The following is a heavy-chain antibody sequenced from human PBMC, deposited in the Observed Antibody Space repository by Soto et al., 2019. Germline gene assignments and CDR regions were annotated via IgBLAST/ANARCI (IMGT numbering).Heavy chain of an antibody. J-gene: IGHJ3*02. Sequence: ASVKVSCKASGYTFTGYYMHWVRQAPGQGLEWMGWINPNSGGTNYAQKFQGRVTMTRDTSISTAYMELSRLRSDDTAVYYCARATYYYDSSGYYPPRPNAFDIWGLGTMVTVSS. CDR3: ARATYYYDSSGYYPPRPNAFDI. CDR2: INPNSGGT. CDR1: GYTFTGYY. D-gene: IGHD3-22*01. V-gene: IGHV1-2*02.